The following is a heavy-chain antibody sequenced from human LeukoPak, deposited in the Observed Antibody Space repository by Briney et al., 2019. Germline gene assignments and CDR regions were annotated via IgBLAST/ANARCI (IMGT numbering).Heavy chain of an antibody. Sequence: ASVKVSCKASGYTFTGYYMHWVRQAPGQGLEWMGWINPSSGGTNYAQKFQGRVTMTRDTSISTAYMELSRLRSDDTAVYYCARGSVGATRRGAFDIWGQGTMVTVSS. CDR1: GYTFTGYY. D-gene: IGHD1-26*01. CDR2: INPSSGGT. J-gene: IGHJ3*02. V-gene: IGHV1-2*02. CDR3: ARGSVGATRRGAFDI.